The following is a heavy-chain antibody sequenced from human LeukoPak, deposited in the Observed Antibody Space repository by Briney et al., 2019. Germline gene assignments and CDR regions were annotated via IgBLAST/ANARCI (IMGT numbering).Heavy chain of an antibody. CDR2: ISSSGSTI. CDR3: ARTRYSSGGLDY. V-gene: IGHV3-48*03. Sequence: PGGSLRLSCAASGFTFSSYEMNWVRQAPGKGLEWVSYISSSGSTIYYADSVKGRFTISRDNAKNTLYLQMNSLRAEDTAVYYCARTRYSSGGLDYWGQGTLVTVSS. D-gene: IGHD6-19*01. J-gene: IGHJ4*02. CDR1: GFTFSSYE.